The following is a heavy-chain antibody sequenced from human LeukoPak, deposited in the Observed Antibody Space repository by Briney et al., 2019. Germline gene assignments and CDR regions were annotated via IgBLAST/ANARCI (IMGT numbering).Heavy chain of an antibody. CDR2: ISYDGSNK. V-gene: IGHV3-30*18. Sequence: PGRSLRLSCAASGFTFSSYGMHWVRQAPGKGLEWVAVISYDGSNKYYADSVKGRFTISRDNSKNTLYLQMNSLRAEDTAVYYCAKAPHRNRWLVKQYGMDVWGQGTTVTVSS. CDR1: GFTFSSYG. CDR3: AKAPHRNRWLVKQYGMDV. J-gene: IGHJ6*02. D-gene: IGHD6-19*01.